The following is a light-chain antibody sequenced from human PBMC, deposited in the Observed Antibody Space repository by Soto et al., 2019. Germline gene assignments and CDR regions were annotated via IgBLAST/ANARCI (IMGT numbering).Light chain of an antibody. Sequence: IQMTQSPSTLPASVGDGVTITCRASQSISNWLAWYQQKPGTAPKRLIYAASTLQGGVPSRLSGRGSGTELTLTISRLQPEDFATYYCLKHNTFPFNCGPGTKVDIK. CDR2: AAS. V-gene: IGKV1-5*01. CDR1: QSISNW. J-gene: IGKJ3*01. CDR3: LKHNTFPFN.